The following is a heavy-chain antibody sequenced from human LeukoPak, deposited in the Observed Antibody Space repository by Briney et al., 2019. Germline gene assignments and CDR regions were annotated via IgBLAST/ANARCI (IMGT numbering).Heavy chain of an antibody. Sequence: GESLKISCKGSGYSFTSYWIGWVRQMPGKGLEWMGIIYPGDSDTRYSPSFQGQVTISADKSISTAYLQWSSLKASDTAMYYCARCPGLLWFARDAFDIWGQGTMVTVSS. D-gene: IGHD3-10*01. CDR3: ARCPGLLWFARDAFDI. J-gene: IGHJ3*02. V-gene: IGHV5-51*01. CDR1: GYSFTSYW. CDR2: IYPGDSDT.